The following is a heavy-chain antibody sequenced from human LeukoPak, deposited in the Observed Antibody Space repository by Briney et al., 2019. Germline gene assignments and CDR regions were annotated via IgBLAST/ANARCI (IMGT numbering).Heavy chain of an antibody. CDR2: VYTNGGT. Sequence: SETLSLTCVVSGGAINSDFWSWIRQPAGKGLEWIGRVYTNGGTNYNPSLKSRVTISIDTAKSQFSLRVRSVTAADTAIYYCAGGHSGSSAKILYYYYMDVWGKGTTVTVSS. CDR3: AGGHSGSSAKILYYYYMDV. D-gene: IGHD1-26*01. CDR1: GGAINSDF. J-gene: IGHJ6*03. V-gene: IGHV4-4*07.